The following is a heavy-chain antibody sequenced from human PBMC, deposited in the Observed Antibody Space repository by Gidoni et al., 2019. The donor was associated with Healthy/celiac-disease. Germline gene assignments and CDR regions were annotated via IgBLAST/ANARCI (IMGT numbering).Heavy chain of an antibody. D-gene: IGHD6-13*01. Sequence: QVQLQQWGAVLWKPSETLSLTCAAYGGSFSRYYWSWIREPPWKRLEWIGEINHSGITNDNPSLKRRVTISVDTSKNQFSLKLSSVTAAETAVYYCARRGQVYSSSWKGNAFDIWGQGTMVTVSS. V-gene: IGHV4-34*01. J-gene: IGHJ3*02. CDR2: INHSGIT. CDR1: GGSFSRYY. CDR3: ARRGQVYSSSWKGNAFDI.